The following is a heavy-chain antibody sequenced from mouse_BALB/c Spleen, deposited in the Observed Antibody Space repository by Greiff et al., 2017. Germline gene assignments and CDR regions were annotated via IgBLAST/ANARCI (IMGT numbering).Heavy chain of an antibody. D-gene: IGHD2-4*01. V-gene: IGHV5-6*02. J-gene: IGHJ2*01. CDR1: GFTFSSYG. CDR3: ARRSMITPYFDY. CDR2: ISSGGSYT. Sequence: EVKLQESGGDLVKPGGSLKLSCAASGFTFSSYGMSWVRQTPDKRLEWVATISSGGSYTYYPDSVKGRFTISRDNAKNTLYLQMSSLKSEDTAMYYCARRSMITPYFDYWGQGTTLTVSS.